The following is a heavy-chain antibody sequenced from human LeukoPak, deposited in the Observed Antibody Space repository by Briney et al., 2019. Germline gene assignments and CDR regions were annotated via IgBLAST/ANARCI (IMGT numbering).Heavy chain of an antibody. CDR3: ARASGWYKDPWFDP. Sequence: GGSLRLSCAASGFTFSSYWMSWVRQAPGKGLEWVAVISYDGSNKYYADSVKGRFTISRDNSKNTLYLQMNSLRAEDTAVYYCARASGWYKDPWFDPWGQGTLVTVSS. J-gene: IGHJ5*02. D-gene: IGHD6-19*01. CDR2: ISYDGSNK. V-gene: IGHV3-30-3*01. CDR1: GFTFSSYW.